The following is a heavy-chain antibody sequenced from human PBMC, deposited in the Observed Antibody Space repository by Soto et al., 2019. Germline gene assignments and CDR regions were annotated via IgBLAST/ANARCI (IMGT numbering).Heavy chain of an antibody. J-gene: IGHJ6*02. CDR3: AKVTKRAAAGRYEYYKYGMDV. CDR1: GFPFSDSY. D-gene: IGHD6-13*01. V-gene: IGHV3-11*01. Sequence: GGSLRLSCAASGFPFSDSYMSWIRQAPGKGLEWISYITISGNTVYYADSLKGRFTISRDNAKNSLYPQMNGLRAEDTAVYYCAKVTKRAAAGRYEYYKYGMDVWGQGTTVTVSS. CDR2: ITISGNTV.